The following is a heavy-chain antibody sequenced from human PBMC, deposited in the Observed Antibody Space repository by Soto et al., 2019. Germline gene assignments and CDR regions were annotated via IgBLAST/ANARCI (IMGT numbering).Heavy chain of an antibody. J-gene: IGHJ6*02. V-gene: IGHV3-23*01. CDR1: GFTFSSYA. CDR2: ISGSGGST. D-gene: IGHD4-17*01. CDR3: AKTVTTSYYYGMDV. Sequence: HPGGSLRLSCAASGFTFSSYAMSWVRQAPGKGLEWVSAISGSGGSTYYADSVKGRFTISRDNSKNTLYLQMNSLRAEDTAVYYCAKTVTTSYYYGMDVWGQGTTVTVSS.